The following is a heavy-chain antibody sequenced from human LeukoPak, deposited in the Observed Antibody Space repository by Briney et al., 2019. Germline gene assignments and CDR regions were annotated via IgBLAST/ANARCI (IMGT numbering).Heavy chain of an antibody. V-gene: IGHV4-34*01. CDR3: ARPDSSGYYYYFDY. J-gene: IGHJ4*02. Sequence: PSETLSLTCAVYGGSFSGYYWSWIRQPPGKGLEWIGEINHSGSTNYNPSLKSRVTISVDTSKNQFSLKLSSVTAADTAVYYCARPDSSGYYYYFDYWGQGTLVTVSS. CDR2: INHSGST. D-gene: IGHD3-22*01. CDR1: GGSFSGYY.